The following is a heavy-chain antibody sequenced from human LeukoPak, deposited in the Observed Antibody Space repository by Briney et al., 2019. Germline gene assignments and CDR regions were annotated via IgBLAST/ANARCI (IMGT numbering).Heavy chain of an antibody. CDR2: ISSSSSYI. J-gene: IGHJ6*03. D-gene: IGHD4-17*01. CDR3: GRDQGTTVTPHYYYMDV. V-gene: IGHV3-21*01. Sequence: PVGSLRLSCAASGFTFSSYSMNWVRQAPGKGLGWVSSISSSSSYIYYADSVNGRFTISRDNAKNSLYLQMNSLRAEDTAVYYCGRDQGTTVTPHYYYMDVWGKGTTVTVSS. CDR1: GFTFSSYS.